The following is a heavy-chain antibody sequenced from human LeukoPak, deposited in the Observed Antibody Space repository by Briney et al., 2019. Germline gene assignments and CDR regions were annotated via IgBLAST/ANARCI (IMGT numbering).Heavy chain of an antibody. CDR3: ARDLVFLSIAAAGTAHDY. Sequence: PGGSLRLSCAASGFTFSSYGMNWVRQAPGKGLEWVSSISSSSSYIYYADSVKGRFTISRDNAKNSLYLQMNSLRAEDTAVYYCARDLVFLSIAAAGTAHDYWGQGTLVTVSS. D-gene: IGHD6-13*01. V-gene: IGHV3-21*01. J-gene: IGHJ4*02. CDR2: ISSSSSYI. CDR1: GFTFSSYG.